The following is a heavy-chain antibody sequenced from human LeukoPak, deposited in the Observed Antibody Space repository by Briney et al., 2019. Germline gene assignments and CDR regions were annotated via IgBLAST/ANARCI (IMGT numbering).Heavy chain of an antibody. CDR1: GFTFSSYM. J-gene: IGHJ4*02. D-gene: IGHD3-16*02. V-gene: IGHV3-21*01. CDR2: ISSSSSYI. CDR3: ARGGSKDYDYVWGSYRPSDFDY. Sequence: PGGSLRLSCAASGFTFSSYMMNWVRQAPGKGLEWVSSISSSSSYIYYADSVKGRFTISRDNAKNSLYLQMNSLRAEDTAVYYCARGGSKDYDYVWGSYRPSDFDYWGQGTLVTVSS.